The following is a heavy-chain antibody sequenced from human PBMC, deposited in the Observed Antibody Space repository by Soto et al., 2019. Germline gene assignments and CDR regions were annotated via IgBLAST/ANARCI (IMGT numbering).Heavy chain of an antibody. CDR2: IYYSGST. CDR1: GGSISSSSYY. D-gene: IGHD1-1*01. V-gene: IGHV4-39*01. Sequence: SETLSLTCTVSGGSISSSSYYWGWIRQPPGKGLEWIGSIYYSGSTYYNPSLKSRVTISVDTSKNQFSLKLSSVTAADTAVYYCARLSSTTLLDYYYYGMDVRGQGTKVTVSS. CDR3: ARLSSTTLLDYYYYGMDV. J-gene: IGHJ6*02.